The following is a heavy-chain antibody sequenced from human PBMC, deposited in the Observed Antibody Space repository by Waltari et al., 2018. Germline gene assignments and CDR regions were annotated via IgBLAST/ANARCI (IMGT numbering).Heavy chain of an antibody. CDR3: VIGAQHVSNWYASEYFQH. CDR1: GFTFSSYW. V-gene: IGHV3-74*01. CDR2: INTDGSTT. D-gene: IGHD6-13*01. Sequence: EVQLVESGGGLVQPGGSLRLSCAASGFTFSSYWMHWVRQAPGKGLVWVLDINTDGSTTNYADSVKGRCTISRDNAKNTLYLQMDSRRAEETAVYYCVIGAQHVSNWYASEYFQHWGQGTLVTVSS. J-gene: IGHJ1*01.